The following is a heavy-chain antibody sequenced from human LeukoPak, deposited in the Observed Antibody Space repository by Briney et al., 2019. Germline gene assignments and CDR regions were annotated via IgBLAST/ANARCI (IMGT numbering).Heavy chain of an antibody. D-gene: IGHD6-13*01. CDR3: ASSPGIAAPGAFDI. J-gene: IGHJ3*02. V-gene: IGHV1-18*04. Sequence: ASVKVSCKASGYTFTSYGISWVRQAPGQGLEWMGWISAYNGNTNYAQKLQGRVTMTTDTSTSTAYMELRSLRSDDTAVYYCASSPGIAAPGAFDIWGQGTMVTVSS. CDR2: ISAYNGNT. CDR1: GYTFTSYG.